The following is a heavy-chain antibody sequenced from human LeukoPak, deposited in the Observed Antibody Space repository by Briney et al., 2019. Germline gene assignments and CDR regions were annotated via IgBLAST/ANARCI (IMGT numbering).Heavy chain of an antibody. V-gene: IGHV5-51*01. CDR3: ASRIRTYDSSGYYYREDYAFDI. D-gene: IGHD3-22*01. CDR2: IYPGDSDT. J-gene: IGHJ3*02. CDR1: GYSFTSYW. Sequence: GESLKISCKGSGYSFTSYWIGWVRQMPGKGLEWMGIIYPGDSDTRYSPSFQGQVTISADKSISTAYLQWSSLKASDTAMYYCASRIRTYDSSGYYYREDYAFDIWGQGTMVIVSS.